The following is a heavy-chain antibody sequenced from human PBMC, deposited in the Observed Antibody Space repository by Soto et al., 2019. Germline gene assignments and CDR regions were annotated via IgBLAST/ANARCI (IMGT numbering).Heavy chain of an antibody. J-gene: IGHJ4*01. V-gene: IGHV1-18*04. CDR3: ARVVKAGDYGDYGRYYFDY. CDR2: ISAYSGNT. CDR1: GYTFTYYE. Sequence: QVHLMQSEAEVKKPGASVKVSCKASGYTFTYYEITWVRQAPGQGLEWMGWISAYSGNTNYAQKLQGRLTMTTDTSTNTAYMELRSLRSDDTAVYYCARVVKAGDYGDYGRYYFDYWGHGTLVTVSS. D-gene: IGHD4-17*01.